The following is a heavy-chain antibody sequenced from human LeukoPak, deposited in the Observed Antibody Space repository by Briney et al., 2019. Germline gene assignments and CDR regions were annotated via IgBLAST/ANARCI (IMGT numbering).Heavy chain of an antibody. D-gene: IGHD2-15*01. Sequence: SETLSLTCTVSGYSIGSGYYWGWIRQPPGKGLEWIGSIYHSGSTYYNPSLKSRVTISVDTSKNQFSLKLSSVTAADTAVYYCARVLVVVAAGYYFDYWGQGTLVTVSS. CDR1: GYSIGSGYY. V-gene: IGHV4-38-2*02. CDR3: ARVLVVVAAGYYFDY. J-gene: IGHJ4*02. CDR2: IYHSGST.